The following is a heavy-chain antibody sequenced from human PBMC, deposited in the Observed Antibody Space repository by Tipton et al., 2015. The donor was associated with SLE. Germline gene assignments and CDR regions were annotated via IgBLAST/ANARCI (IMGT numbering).Heavy chain of an antibody. Sequence: SLRLSCAASGFLFNSYALSWVRQAPGKGLEWVSIIYSDSTETYYADSVKGRFTISRDNSKNTVYLQMNSLRAEDTAVYYCARETEDTGWIHSRDYIYYYYYVDVWGQLTTVTVSS. D-gene: IGHD6-19*01. V-gene: IGHV3-23*03. J-gene: IGHJ6*03. CDR3: ARETEDTGWIHSRDYIYYYYYVDV. CDR1: GFLFNSYA. CDR2: IYSDSTET.